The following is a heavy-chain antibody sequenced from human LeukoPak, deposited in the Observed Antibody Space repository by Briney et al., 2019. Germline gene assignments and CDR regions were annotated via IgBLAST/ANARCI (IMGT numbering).Heavy chain of an antibody. Sequence: GASVKVSCKASGGTFSSYAISWVRQAPGQGLEWMGGIIPICGTANYAQKFQGRVTITADESTSTAYMELSSLRSEDTAVYYCARGYDSSGFSPFDPWGQGTLVTVSS. D-gene: IGHD3-22*01. V-gene: IGHV1-69*13. CDR2: IIPICGTA. CDR1: GGTFSSYA. CDR3: ARGYDSSGFSPFDP. J-gene: IGHJ5*02.